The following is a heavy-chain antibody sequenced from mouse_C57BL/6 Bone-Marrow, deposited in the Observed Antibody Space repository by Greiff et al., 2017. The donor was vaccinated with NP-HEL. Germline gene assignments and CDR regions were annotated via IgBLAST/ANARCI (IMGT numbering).Heavy chain of an antibody. Sequence: DVMLVESGGGLVQPGGSMKLSCVASGFTFSNYWMNWVRQSPEKGLEWVAQIRLKSDNYATHYAESVKGRFPISRDDSKSSVYRQMNNLRAEDTGIYYCTVLLLRSYFDYWGQGTTLTVSS. J-gene: IGHJ2*01. CDR3: TVLLLRSYFDY. CDR2: IRLKSDNYAT. D-gene: IGHD1-1*01. V-gene: IGHV6-3*01. CDR1: GFTFSNYW.